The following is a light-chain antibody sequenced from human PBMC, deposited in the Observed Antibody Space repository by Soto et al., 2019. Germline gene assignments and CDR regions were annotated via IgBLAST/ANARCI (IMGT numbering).Light chain of an antibody. V-gene: IGKV3-20*01. Sequence: EVVLTQSPGTRSLSPGARATLSCRASQSVNDNHLAWYQQKGGQAPSLLIYGASTRATGVPERFRGSGFGTAYSLIINRREPEDFALYDCQLYVGSPPWRTFGPGTTV. CDR3: QLYVGSPPWRT. J-gene: IGKJ3*01. CDR1: QSVNDNH. CDR2: GAS.